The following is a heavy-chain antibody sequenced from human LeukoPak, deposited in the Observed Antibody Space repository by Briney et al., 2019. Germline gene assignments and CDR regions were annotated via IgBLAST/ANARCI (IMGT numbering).Heavy chain of an antibody. V-gene: IGHV3-21*01. CDR1: GFTFTTYS. J-gene: IGHJ4*02. CDR2: ISSGSSAI. Sequence: MPGGSLRLSCEASGFTFTTYSMTWVRQAPGKGLEWVSIISSGSSAIFSADALKGRFTISRDDAKNLLYLDMNSLRAEDTAVYYCARGHTAVTRHFDFWGQGTLVTVSS. D-gene: IGHD4-17*01. CDR3: ARGHTAVTRHFDF.